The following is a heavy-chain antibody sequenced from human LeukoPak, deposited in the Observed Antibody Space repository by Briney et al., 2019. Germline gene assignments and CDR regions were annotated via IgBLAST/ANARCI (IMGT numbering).Heavy chain of an antibody. Sequence: GGSLRLSCVASGLMFSKNWMTWVRQSPEKGLEWVANIKEDGREKNYVDSVKGRFTISRDNAKNSVYLQMNSLRPEDTAVYFCVSTTNPYYFDQWGQGTSVTVSS. CDR3: VSTTNPYYFDQ. J-gene: IGHJ4*02. CDR1: GLMFSKNW. D-gene: IGHD1-1*01. CDR2: IKEDGREK. V-gene: IGHV3-7*01.